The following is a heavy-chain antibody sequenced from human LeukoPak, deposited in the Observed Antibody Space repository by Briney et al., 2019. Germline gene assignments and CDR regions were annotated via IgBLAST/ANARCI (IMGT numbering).Heavy chain of an antibody. CDR2: IDWDDDK. J-gene: IGHJ4*02. CDR1: GFSLSTSGMC. V-gene: IGHV2-70*11. D-gene: IGHD5-18*01. CDR3: ARIRSYGYRGAD. Sequence: SGPTLVNPTQTLTLTCTFSGFSLSTSGMCVSWIRQPPGKALEWLARIDWDDDKYYSTSLKTRHTISKDTSKNQVVLTMTNMDPVDTATYYCARIRSYGYRGADWGQGTLVTVSS.